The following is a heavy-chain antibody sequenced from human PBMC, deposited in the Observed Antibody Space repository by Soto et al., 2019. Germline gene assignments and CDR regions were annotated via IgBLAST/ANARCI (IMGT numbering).Heavy chain of an antibody. CDR2: ISDRGGST. J-gene: IGHJ4*02. V-gene: IGHV3-23*01. CDR1: GFTLSNFA. CDR3: ARDEYSYHRSGYYRFDK. D-gene: IGHD3-22*01. Sequence: LRLSCAASGFTLSNFAMSWVRQAPGKGLEWVAVISDRGGSTDYAASVKGRFTISRDNSNNTVYLQMNNLRAEDTAVYYCARDEYSYHRSGYYRFDKWGQGTLITVSS.